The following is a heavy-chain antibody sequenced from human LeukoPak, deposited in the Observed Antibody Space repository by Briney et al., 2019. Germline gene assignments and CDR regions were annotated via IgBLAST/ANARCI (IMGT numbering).Heavy chain of an antibody. CDR1: GGTFSSYA. CDR3: ATLPPTGGPYSSSSVLSWFDP. CDR2: IIPIFGTA. Sequence: ASVKVSCKASGGTFSSYAISWVRQAPGQGLEWMGGIIPIFGTANYAQKFQGRVTITADESTSTAYMELSSLRSEDTAVYYCATLPPTGGPYSSSSVLSWFDPWGQGTLVTVSS. V-gene: IGHV1-69*13. D-gene: IGHD6-6*01. J-gene: IGHJ5*02.